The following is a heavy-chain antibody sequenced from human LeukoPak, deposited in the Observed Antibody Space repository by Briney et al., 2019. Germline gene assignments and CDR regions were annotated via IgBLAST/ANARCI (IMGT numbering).Heavy chain of an antibody. J-gene: IGHJ4*02. V-gene: IGHV4-38-2*01. D-gene: IGHD3-22*01. CDR3: ARRSNYYDSSGYFY. CDR2: IYHSGST. Sequence: PSETLSLTCAVSGYSISSGYYWGWIRQPPGKGLEWIGSIYHSGSTYYNPSLKSRVTISVDTSKNQFSLKLSSVTAADTAVYYCARRSNYYDSSGYFYWGQGTLVTVSS. CDR1: GYSISSGYY.